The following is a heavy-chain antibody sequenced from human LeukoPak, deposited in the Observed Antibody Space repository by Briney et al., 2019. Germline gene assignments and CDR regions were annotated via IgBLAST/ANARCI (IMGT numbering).Heavy chain of an antibody. CDR1: GGTFSSYA. V-gene: IGHV1-69*13. CDR3: ARGPYGAPGDYYYGLAV. D-gene: IGHD4-17*01. Sequence: SVKVSCKASGGTFSSYAISWVRQAPGQGLEWMGGITPIFGTANYAQKFQGRVTITADESTSTAYMELSSLRSEDTAVYYCARGPYGAPGDYYYGLAVWGQGTTVTVS. CDR2: ITPIFGTA. J-gene: IGHJ6*02.